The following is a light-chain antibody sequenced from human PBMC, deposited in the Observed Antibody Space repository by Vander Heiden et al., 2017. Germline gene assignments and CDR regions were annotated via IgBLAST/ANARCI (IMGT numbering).Light chain of an antibody. CDR3: AVWDDSLNGPV. CDR1: NSNIGSNN. CDR2: SNN. J-gene: IGLJ3*02. Sequence: QSVLTQPPSASGTPVQRVTISCSGSNSNIGSNNVNWYQQLPGTAPKLLIQSNNQRPSGVPDRFSGSKSGTSASLAISGLQSEDEADYYCAVWDDSLNGPVFGGGTKLTVL. V-gene: IGLV1-44*01.